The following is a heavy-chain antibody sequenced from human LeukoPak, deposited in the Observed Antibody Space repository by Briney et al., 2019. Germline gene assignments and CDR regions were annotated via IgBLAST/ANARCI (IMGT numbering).Heavy chain of an antibody. D-gene: IGHD2/OR15-2a*01. V-gene: IGHV4-30-2*01. CDR3: RVTTNVSNYIDV. CDR1: GASVSSGGYY. J-gene: IGHJ6*03. Sequence: SETLSLTCTVSGASVSSGGYYWSWVRQTPGKGLEWIGYTYHSGSPFHNPSPKGRATISLDSSRNQFSLKLTSVTAADTAVYYCRVTTNVSNYIDVWGKGTTVIVSS. CDR2: TYHSGSP.